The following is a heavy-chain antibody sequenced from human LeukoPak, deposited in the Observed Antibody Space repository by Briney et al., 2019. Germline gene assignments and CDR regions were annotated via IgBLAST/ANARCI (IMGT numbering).Heavy chain of an antibody. J-gene: IGHJ3*02. CDR2: IYYSGST. Sequence: PSQSLSLTCTVSGGSISSGDYYWSWIRQPPGKGLEWTGYIYYSGSTYYNPSLKSRVTISVDTSKNQFSLKLSSVTAADTAVYYCAREDCGGDCYSMLSENDAFDIWGQGTMVTVSS. CDR1: GGSISSGDYY. CDR3: AREDCGGDCYSMLSENDAFDI. D-gene: IGHD2-21*01. V-gene: IGHV4-30-4*08.